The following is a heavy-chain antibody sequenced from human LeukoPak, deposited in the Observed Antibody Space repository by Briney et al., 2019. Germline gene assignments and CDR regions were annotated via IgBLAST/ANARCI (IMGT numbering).Heavy chain of an antibody. D-gene: IGHD2-15*01. CDR2: IHYSGKT. CDR1: GDSITTYY. CDR3: SGHYCPGGSCPHFNY. J-gene: IGHJ4*01. V-gene: IGHV4-59*08. Sequence: PSETLSLTCTVSGDSITTYYWIWIRQPPGKGLEWMVDIHYSGKTNCNPSLTSRGTISADTSNNQFSLKLASVNTSDTAVYYCSGHYCPGGSCPHFNYWGPGTLVTASS.